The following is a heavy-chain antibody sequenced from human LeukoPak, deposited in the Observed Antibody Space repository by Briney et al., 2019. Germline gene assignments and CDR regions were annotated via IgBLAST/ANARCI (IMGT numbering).Heavy chain of an antibody. CDR2: IYPYSGDT. CDR3: ARDRNSGSSLDI. CDR1: GYTFSGYY. J-gene: IGHJ3*02. Sequence: ASVKVSCKASGYTFSGYYLHWVRQAPGQGLEWMGWIYPYSGDTNYAQNFQGRVTMTRDTSISTAYMELSSLKSDDTAVYYCARDRNSGSSLDIWGQGTMLTVSS. D-gene: IGHD6-6*01. V-gene: IGHV1-2*02.